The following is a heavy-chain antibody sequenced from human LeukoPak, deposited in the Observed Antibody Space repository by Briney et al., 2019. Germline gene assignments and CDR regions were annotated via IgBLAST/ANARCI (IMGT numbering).Heavy chain of an antibody. J-gene: IGHJ4*02. CDR1: GFTFSTFA. CDR3: ATYRQVLLPFES. D-gene: IGHD2-8*02. V-gene: IGHV3-23*01. CDR2: IFPSGGEI. Sequence: GGSLRLSCAASGFTFSTFAMIWVRQPPGKGLEWVSSIFPSGGEIHYADSVRGRFTISRDNSKSTLSLQMNSLRAEDTAIYYCATYRQVLLPFESWGQGTLVTISS.